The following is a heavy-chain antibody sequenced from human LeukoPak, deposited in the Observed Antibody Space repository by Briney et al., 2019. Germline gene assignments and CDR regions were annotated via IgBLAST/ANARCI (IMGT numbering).Heavy chain of an antibody. CDR3: ASTTRGGTYYYYMDV. CDR2: ISSSGSTI. V-gene: IGHV3-48*04. CDR1: GFTFSSYW. Sequence: GGSLRLSCTASGFTFSSYWMNWVRQAPGKGLEWVSYISSSGSTIYYADSVKGRFTISRDNAKNSLYLQMNSLRAEDTAVYYCASTTRGGTYYYYMDVWGKGTTVTVSS. J-gene: IGHJ6*03. D-gene: IGHD1-1*01.